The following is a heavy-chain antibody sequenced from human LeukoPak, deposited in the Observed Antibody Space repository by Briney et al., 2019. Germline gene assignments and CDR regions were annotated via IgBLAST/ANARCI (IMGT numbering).Heavy chain of an antibody. Sequence: PGGSLRLSCAASGFTFSSYAMSWVRQAPGKGLEWVSAISGSGGSTYYADSVKGRFTISRDNSKNTLYLQMNSLRAVDTAVYYCAKDGLVLTVILPPSWFDPWGQGTLVTVSS. D-gene: IGHD4-17*01. CDR2: ISGSGGST. CDR3: AKDGLVLTVILPPSWFDP. V-gene: IGHV3-23*01. J-gene: IGHJ5*02. CDR1: GFTFSSYA.